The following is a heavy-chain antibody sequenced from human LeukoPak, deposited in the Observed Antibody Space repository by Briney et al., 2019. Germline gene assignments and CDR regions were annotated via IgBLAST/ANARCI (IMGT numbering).Heavy chain of an antibody. CDR3: ARHPRGVVAETY. D-gene: IGHD5-12*01. CDR2: IYYSGNT. V-gene: IGHV4-39*01. CDR1: GGSISISSYY. Sequence: KPSETLSLTCTVSGGSISISSYYWGWIRQPPGKGLEWIGSIYYSGNTYYNPSLKSQVSISVDTSKNQFSLTLRSVTAADTAVFYCARHPRGVVAETYWGQGTLVTVSS. J-gene: IGHJ4*02.